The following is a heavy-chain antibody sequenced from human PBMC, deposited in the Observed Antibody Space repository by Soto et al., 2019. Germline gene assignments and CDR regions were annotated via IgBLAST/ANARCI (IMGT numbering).Heavy chain of an antibody. CDR3: ARERVSATTEFDY. Sequence: ASVKVSCKASGYTFTTYYIHWVRQAPGQGLEWMGIINPSGGSPTYAQKFQGRITMTGDTSTSTVYMELSSLRSEDTAVYYCARERVSATTEFDYWGQGTLVTVPS. CDR1: GYTFTTYY. D-gene: IGHD2-15*01. V-gene: IGHV1-46*01. CDR2: INPSGGSP. J-gene: IGHJ4*02.